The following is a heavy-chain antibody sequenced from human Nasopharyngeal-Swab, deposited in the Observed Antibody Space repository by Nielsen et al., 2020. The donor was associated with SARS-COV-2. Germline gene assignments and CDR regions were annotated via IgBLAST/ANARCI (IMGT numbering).Heavy chain of an antibody. D-gene: IGHD6-19*01. CDR2: INHSGST. CDR1: CGSFSCYY. V-gene: IGHV4-34*01. CDR3: ARGRGSSGLTYNWFDP. J-gene: IGHJ5*02. Sequence: SQTPSLTCAVHCGSFSCYYWSWIRQPPGKGLEWIGEINHSGSTNYNPSLKSRVTISVDTSKNQFSLKLSSVTAADTAVYYCARGRGSSGLTYNWFDPWGQGTLVTVSS.